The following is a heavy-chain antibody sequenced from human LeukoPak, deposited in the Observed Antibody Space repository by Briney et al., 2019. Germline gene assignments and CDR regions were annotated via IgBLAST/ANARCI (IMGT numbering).Heavy chain of an antibody. CDR2: IKQDGSEK. Sequence: GGSLRLSCAASGFTFSSYWMSWVRQAPGKGLEWVANIKQDGSEKHYVAPVKGRFTISRDNAKNSLYLQMNSLRAEDTAMYYCAREGDSSDWYEGYWGQGTLVTVSS. CDR1: GFTFSSYW. CDR3: AREGDSSDWYEGY. V-gene: IGHV3-7*01. J-gene: IGHJ4*02. D-gene: IGHD6-19*01.